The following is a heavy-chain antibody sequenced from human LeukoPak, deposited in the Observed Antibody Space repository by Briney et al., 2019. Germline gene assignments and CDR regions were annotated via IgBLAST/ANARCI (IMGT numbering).Heavy chain of an antibody. CDR3: AIMHGYYDGTGYWVQ. V-gene: IGHV3-23*01. D-gene: IGHD3-22*01. J-gene: IGHJ1*01. CDR2: ITTNGGRT. Sequence: LPGGSLRLSCAASGFTFASYGMSWVRQAPGKGLEWVSFITTNGGRTSYADSVEGRFTISRDNPRNTLYVQMNSLRDEDTAVYYCAIMHGYYDGTGYWVQWGQGTLVTVSS. CDR1: GFTFASYG.